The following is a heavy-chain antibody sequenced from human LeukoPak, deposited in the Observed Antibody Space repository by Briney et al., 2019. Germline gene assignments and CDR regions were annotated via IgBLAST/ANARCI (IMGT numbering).Heavy chain of an antibody. D-gene: IGHD3-9*01. CDR2: INHSGST. J-gene: IGHJ4*02. Sequence: SETLSLTCAVYGGSFSGYYWSWIRQPPGKGLEWIGEINHSGSTNYNPSLKSRVTISVDTSKNQFSLKLSSVTAADTAVYYCARLELLSGEIDYWGQGTLVTVSS. V-gene: IGHV4-34*01. CDR3: ARLELLSGEIDY. CDR1: GGSFSGYY.